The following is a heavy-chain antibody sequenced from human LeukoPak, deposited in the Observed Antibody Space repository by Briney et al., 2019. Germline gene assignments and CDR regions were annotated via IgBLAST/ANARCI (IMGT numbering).Heavy chain of an antibody. CDR3: ARGGQYYDFWSGYPVDY. J-gene: IGHJ4*02. D-gene: IGHD3-3*01. CDR2: ISYDGSNK. CDR1: GFTLTNAW. Sequence: GGSLRLSCAASGFTLTNAWMSWVRQAPGKGLEWVAVISYDGSNKYYADSVKGRFTISRDNSKNTLYLQMNSLRAEDTAVYYCARGGQYYDFWSGYPVDYWGQGTLVTVSS. V-gene: IGHV3-30*03.